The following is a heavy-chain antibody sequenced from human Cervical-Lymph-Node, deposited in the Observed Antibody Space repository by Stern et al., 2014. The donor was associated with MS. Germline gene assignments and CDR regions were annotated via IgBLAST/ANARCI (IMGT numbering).Heavy chain of an antibody. CDR3: TTSIFGVVALGWFDP. CDR1: GFTFADYA. D-gene: IGHD3-3*01. V-gene: IGHV3-49*05. J-gene: IGHJ5*02. CDR2: IISKSYGGTT. Sequence: EVQLVQSGGGLVKPGRSLRLSCTASGFTFADYAMSWFRQAPGKGLEWVGFIISKSYGGTTEYAASVKGRFTISRDDSKSIAYLQMNRLKTEDTAVYYCTTSIFGVVALGWFDPWGQGTLVTVSS.